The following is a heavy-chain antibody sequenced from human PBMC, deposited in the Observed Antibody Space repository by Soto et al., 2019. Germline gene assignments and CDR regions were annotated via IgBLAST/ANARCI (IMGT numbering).Heavy chain of an antibody. CDR3: ARDKGRSSGGDY. J-gene: IGHJ4*02. CDR2: IYHSGST. V-gene: IGHV4-38-2*02. D-gene: IGHD6-6*01. Sequence: LSLTCAVSGYSISSGYYWGWIRQPPGKGLEWIGSIYHSGSTYYNPSLKSRVTISVDTSKNQFSLKLSSVTAADTAVYYCARDKGRSSGGDYWGQGTLVTVSS. CDR1: GYSISSGYY.